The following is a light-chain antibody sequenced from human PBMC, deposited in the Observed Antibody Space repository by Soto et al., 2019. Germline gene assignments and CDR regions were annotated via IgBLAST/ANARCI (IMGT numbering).Light chain of an antibody. CDR2: GAS. CDR3: QQNNKWPPVT. J-gene: IGKJ4*01. Sequence: EVVMTQSPATVSVSPGEGVTLSCRARQTISNDLAWYQQKPGQAPRLLIYGASTRATGVPARFSGGGSGTEFPLTISRLQSEDFAFYYCQQNNKWPPVTFGGGTKVEIK. CDR1: QTISND. V-gene: IGKV3-15*01.